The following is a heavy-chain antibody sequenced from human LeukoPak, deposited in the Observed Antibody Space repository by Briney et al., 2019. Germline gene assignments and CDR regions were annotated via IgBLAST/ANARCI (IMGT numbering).Heavy chain of an antibody. V-gene: IGHV4-34*01. CDR1: GGSFSGYY. J-gene: IGHJ4*02. D-gene: IGHD1-1*01. CDR3: ARGGWREGTTARFLTPFDY. Sequence: PSETLSLTCAVYGGSFSGYYWSWIRQPPGKGLEWIGEINHSGSTNYNPSLKSRVTISVDTSKNQFSLKLSSVTAADTAVYYWARGGWREGTTARFLTPFDYWGQGTLVTVSS. CDR2: INHSGST.